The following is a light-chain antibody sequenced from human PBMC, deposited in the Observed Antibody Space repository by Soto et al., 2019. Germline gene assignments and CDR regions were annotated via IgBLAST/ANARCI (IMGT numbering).Light chain of an antibody. J-gene: IGLJ2*01. Sequence: QPVLTQPRSVSGSPGQSVTISCTGTSSDVGGYNSVSWYQQHPGKAPKLIIYDVSKRPSGVPDRFSGSKSGNTASLTISGLQAEDEADYYCCSYAGSYTFEVFGGGTKLTVL. V-gene: IGLV2-11*01. CDR2: DVS. CDR3: CSYAGSYTFEV. CDR1: SSDVGGYNS.